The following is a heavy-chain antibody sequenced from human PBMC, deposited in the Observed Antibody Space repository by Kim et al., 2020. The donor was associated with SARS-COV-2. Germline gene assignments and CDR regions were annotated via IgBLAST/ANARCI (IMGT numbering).Heavy chain of an antibody. CDR2: ISGSGGST. Sequence: GGSLRLSCAASGFTFSSYAMSWVRQAPGKGLEWVSAISGSGGSTYYADSVKGRFTISRDNSKNTLYLQMNSLRAEDTAVYYCAKDGRITIFGVAPVAGYYYYGMDVWGQGTTVTVSS. CDR1: GFTFSSYA. J-gene: IGHJ6*02. D-gene: IGHD3-3*01. CDR3: AKDGRITIFGVAPVAGYYYYGMDV. V-gene: IGHV3-23*01.